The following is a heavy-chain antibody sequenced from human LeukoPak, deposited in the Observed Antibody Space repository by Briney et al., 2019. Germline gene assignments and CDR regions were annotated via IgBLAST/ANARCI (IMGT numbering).Heavy chain of an antibody. V-gene: IGHV4-34*01. J-gene: IGHJ2*01. Sequence: SETLSLTCAVYGGSFSGYYWSWIRQPPGKGLEWIGEINHSGSTNYNPSLKSRVTISVDTSKNQFSLKLSSVTAADTAVYYCARGYSSGWYPNWYFDLWGRGTLVTVSS. CDR1: GGSFSGYY. CDR3: ARGYSSGWYPNWYFDL. CDR2: INHSGST. D-gene: IGHD6-19*01.